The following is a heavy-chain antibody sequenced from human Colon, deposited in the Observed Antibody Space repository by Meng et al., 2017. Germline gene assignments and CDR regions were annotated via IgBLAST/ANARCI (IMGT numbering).Heavy chain of an antibody. CDR3: ARYYSSSRGGRMDY. D-gene: IGHD6-6*01. CDR1: GFTFSSYW. J-gene: IGHJ4*02. CDR2: IKPDGSEK. V-gene: IGHV3-7*01. Sequence: GGSLRLSCAASGFTFSSYWMSWVRQAPGKGLEWVANIKPDGSEKYNVDSVKGRFTISRENAKNSLYLQMNTLRAEDTAVYYCARYYSSSRGGRMDYWGQGTLVTVSS.